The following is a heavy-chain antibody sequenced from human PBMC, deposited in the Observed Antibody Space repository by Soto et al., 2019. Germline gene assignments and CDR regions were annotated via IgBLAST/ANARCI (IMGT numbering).Heavy chain of an antibody. CDR1: GFSLSGYW. Sequence: EVQLVESGGGLVQPGGSLRLSCGASGFSLSGYWMSWVRRAPGKGLEWVGNIKQDGSENFYAGSVRGRFSISRDNVRNSLYLQMNSLRGEDTAVYFCARDSGNGSYGPETWGMDVWGQGTTVTVSS. CDR2: IKQDGSEN. J-gene: IGHJ6*02. CDR3: ARDSGNGSYGPETWGMDV. D-gene: IGHD4-17*01. V-gene: IGHV3-7*05.